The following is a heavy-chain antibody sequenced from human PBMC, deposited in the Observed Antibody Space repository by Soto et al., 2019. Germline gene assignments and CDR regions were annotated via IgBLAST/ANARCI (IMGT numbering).Heavy chain of an antibody. J-gene: IGHJ4*02. CDR2: IFPGDSNT. V-gene: IGHV5-51*01. D-gene: IGHD3-16*01. CDR1: GYRFSDYW. CDR3: ARLSGRRLEEHYFDF. Sequence: PGESLKISCEGSGYRFSDYWIGWVRQMPGKGLEWMGIIFPGDSNTKYSPSFQGQVTISADKTINTAYLQWSSLKASDTAMYYCARLSGRRLEEHYFDFWGQGTLVTVSS.